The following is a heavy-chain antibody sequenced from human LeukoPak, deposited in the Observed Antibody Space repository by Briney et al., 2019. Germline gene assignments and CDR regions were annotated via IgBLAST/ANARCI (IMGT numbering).Heavy chain of an antibody. D-gene: IGHD3-16*01. J-gene: IGHJ4*02. Sequence: QTGGSLRLSCVASGFTYDTYGMHWVRQSPGKGLEWVAGISGLGGSTSYADSVKGRFAISRDNSKNTLYLQMHSLRVEDTAVYYCAKGRGIGDRRFFDYWGQGTLVTVSS. CDR2: ISGLGGST. CDR3: AKGRGIGDRRFFDY. CDR1: GFTYDTYG. V-gene: IGHV3-23*01.